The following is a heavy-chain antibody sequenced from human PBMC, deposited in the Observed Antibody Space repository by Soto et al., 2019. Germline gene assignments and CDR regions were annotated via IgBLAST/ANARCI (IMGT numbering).Heavy chain of an antibody. Sequence: GXSVKVSCKASGYSFTSYGIIWVRQAPGQGLEWMGWISAYNGNTNYAQKLQGRVTMTTDTSTSTAYMELRSLRSDDTAVYYCASSSSWYSGWFDPWGQGTLVTVSS. V-gene: IGHV1-18*01. CDR1: GYSFTSYG. D-gene: IGHD6-13*01. CDR2: ISAYNGNT. CDR3: ASSSSWYSGWFDP. J-gene: IGHJ5*02.